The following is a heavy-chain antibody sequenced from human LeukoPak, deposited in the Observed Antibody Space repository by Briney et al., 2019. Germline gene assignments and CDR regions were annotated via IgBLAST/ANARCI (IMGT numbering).Heavy chain of an antibody. Sequence: PGGSLRLSCAASGFTFSSYEMNWVRQAPGKGLEWVSYISSSGSTIYYADSVKGRFTISRDNAKNSLYLQMNSLRAEDTAVYYCARGDSGSWAFDYWGQGTLVTVSS. CDR3: ARGDSGSWAFDY. CDR1: GFTFSSYE. J-gene: IGHJ4*02. CDR2: ISSSGSTI. V-gene: IGHV3-48*03. D-gene: IGHD1-26*01.